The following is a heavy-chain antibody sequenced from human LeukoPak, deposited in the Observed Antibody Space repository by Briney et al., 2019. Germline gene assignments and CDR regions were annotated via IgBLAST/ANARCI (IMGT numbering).Heavy chain of an antibody. CDR2: INLDGSDK. J-gene: IGHJ4*02. Sequence: GGSLRLSCAASGFTFNNYWMTWVRQAPGKGVEWVGNINLDGSDKYYGDSVKGRFTISRDNAKNSLYLQMNSLRAEDTAVYYCARDTRYFDYWGQGNMVTVSS. V-gene: IGHV3-7*01. CDR1: GFTFNNYW. CDR3: ARDTRYFDY.